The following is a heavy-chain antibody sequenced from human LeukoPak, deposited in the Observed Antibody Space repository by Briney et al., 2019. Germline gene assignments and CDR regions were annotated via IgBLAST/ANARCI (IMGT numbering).Heavy chain of an antibody. CDR1: GYSFTSYW. CDR2: IYPGDSDT. Sequence: GESLKISCKGSGYSFTSYWIGWVRQMPGKGLEWMGIIYPGDSDTRYSPSFQGQVTISADKSISTAYLQWSSLKASDTAMYYCARGNYHDSSGYSESDYWGQGTLVTVSS. CDR3: ARGNYHDSSGYSESDY. D-gene: IGHD3-22*01. V-gene: IGHV5-51*01. J-gene: IGHJ4*02.